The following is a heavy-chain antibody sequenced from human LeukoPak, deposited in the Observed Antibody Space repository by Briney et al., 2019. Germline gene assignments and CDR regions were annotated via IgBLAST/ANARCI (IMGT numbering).Heavy chain of an antibody. Sequence: GGSLRLSCAASGFTFSSYEMNWVRQAPGKGLEWVSYISSSGSTIYYADSVKGRFTISRDNAKNSLYLQMNSLRAEDTAVYYCARGGLGIAAADLFDYWGQGTLVTVSS. CDR3: ARGGLGIAAADLFDY. CDR2: ISSSGSTI. V-gene: IGHV3-48*03. CDR1: GFTFSSYE. J-gene: IGHJ4*02. D-gene: IGHD6-13*01.